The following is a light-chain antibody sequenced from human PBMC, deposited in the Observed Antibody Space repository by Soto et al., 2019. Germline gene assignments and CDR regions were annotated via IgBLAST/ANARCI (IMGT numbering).Light chain of an antibody. J-gene: IGKJ5*01. CDR3: QVYGRFLRAT. V-gene: IGKV3-20*01. Sequence: EIVLTQSPGTLSLSPGEGATLACRASQTIATNNVAWYQQKPGQAPRLLIFGASSRATGIPDRFSGSGSGTDFTLTITRLEPEDFAVYYCQVYGRFLRATFGQGTRLEIK. CDR1: QTIATNN. CDR2: GAS.